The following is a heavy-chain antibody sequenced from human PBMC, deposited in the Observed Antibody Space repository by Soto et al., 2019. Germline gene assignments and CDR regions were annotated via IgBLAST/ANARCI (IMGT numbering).Heavy chain of an antibody. D-gene: IGHD3-22*01. CDR3: ARGIRNYYGHSGDYPHENF. Sequence: ASVKVSCKASGYTFIDYYMHWVRQAPGQGFEWMGRISPRSGGTNYAQKFQGRVTMTWDTSLNTAYMELSSLISEDTAIYYCARGIRNYYGHSGDYPHENFWGQGTLVTVSP. J-gene: IGHJ4*02. CDR2: ISPRSGGT. V-gene: IGHV1-2*02. CDR1: GYTFIDYY.